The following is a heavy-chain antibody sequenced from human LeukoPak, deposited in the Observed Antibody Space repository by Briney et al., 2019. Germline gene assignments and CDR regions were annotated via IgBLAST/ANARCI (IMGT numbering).Heavy chain of an antibody. CDR2: INPDSGGT. J-gene: IGHJ3*01. V-gene: IGHV1-2*02. CDR3: ARTFYDTLDSDAFDF. D-gene: IGHD2/OR15-2a*01. CDR1: GYTFTGYY. Sequence: ASVKVSCKASGYTFTGYYMHWVRQAPGQGLEWMGWINPDSGGTNNAQKFQGRVTMTRDTSISTAYMELSRLRSDDTAVYYCARTFYDTLDSDAFDFWGQGTMV.